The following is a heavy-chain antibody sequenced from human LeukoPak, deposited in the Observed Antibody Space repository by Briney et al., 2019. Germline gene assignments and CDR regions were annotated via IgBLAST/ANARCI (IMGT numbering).Heavy chain of an antibody. V-gene: IGHV1-46*01. CDR3: ARWTTTYLDY. CDR2: TDPIGGST. D-gene: IGHD4-11*01. CDR1: GYTFTNYY. Sequence: GASVKVSCKASGYTFTNYYIHWVRQAPGQGLEWMGITDPIGGSTNYAQKFQGRVTMTRDTSTSTVYMELSSLRSEDSAVYYCARWTTTYLDYWGQGTLVTASS. J-gene: IGHJ4*02.